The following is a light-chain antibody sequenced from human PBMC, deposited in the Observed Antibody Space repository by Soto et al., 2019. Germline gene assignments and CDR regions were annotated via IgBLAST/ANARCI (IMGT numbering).Light chain of an antibody. CDR1: SSDVGGYNY. CDR2: DVT. CDR3: TSYTTSATLV. J-gene: IGLJ7*01. V-gene: IGLV2-14*03. Sequence: QSALTQPASVSGSPGQSIAISCTGTSSDVGGYNYVSWYQHHPGKAPKLLIFDVTDRSSGVSSRFSGSKSGNTASLTISGLQPEXEADYYCTSYTTSATLVFGGGTQLTVL.